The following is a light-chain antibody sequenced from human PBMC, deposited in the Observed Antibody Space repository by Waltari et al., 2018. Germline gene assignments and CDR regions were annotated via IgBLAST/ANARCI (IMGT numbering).Light chain of an antibody. CDR3: SSYAGSNNYVL. V-gene: IGLV2-8*01. CDR2: EVN. Sequence: QSALTQPPSASGSPGQSVTISCTGTSSDVGGYNYVSWYQQHPGKAPNLMIYEVNNRPSGVPDRFSGSKSGNPASLTVSGLQAEDEADYYCSSYAGSNNYVLFGGGTKLTVL. J-gene: IGLJ2*01. CDR1: SSDVGGYNY.